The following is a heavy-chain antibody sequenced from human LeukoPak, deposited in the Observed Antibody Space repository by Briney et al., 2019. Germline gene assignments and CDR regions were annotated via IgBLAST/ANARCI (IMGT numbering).Heavy chain of an antibody. CDR3: ARDYGGNSGKDY. J-gene: IGHJ4*02. D-gene: IGHD4-23*01. V-gene: IGHV1-69*06. CDR2: IIPIFGTA. Sequence: SVKVSCKASGGTFSSYAISWVRQAPGQGLEWMGGIIPIFGTANYAQKFQGRVTITADKSTSTAYMELSSLRSEDTAVYYCARDYGGNSGKDYWGQGTLVTVSS. CDR1: GGTFSSYA.